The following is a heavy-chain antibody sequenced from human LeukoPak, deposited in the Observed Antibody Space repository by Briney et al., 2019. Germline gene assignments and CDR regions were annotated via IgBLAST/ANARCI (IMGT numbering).Heavy chain of an antibody. J-gene: IGHJ3*02. CDR1: GFTFDDYG. V-gene: IGHV3-20*04. CDR3: ARGTIYAVAGNAFDI. Sequence: GGSLRLSCAASGFTFDDYGMSWVRQAPGKGLEWVSGINWNGGSTGYADSVKGRFTISRDNAKNSLYLQMNSLRAEDTALYYCARGTIYAVAGNAFDIWGQGTMVTVSS. D-gene: IGHD6-19*01. CDR2: INWNGGST.